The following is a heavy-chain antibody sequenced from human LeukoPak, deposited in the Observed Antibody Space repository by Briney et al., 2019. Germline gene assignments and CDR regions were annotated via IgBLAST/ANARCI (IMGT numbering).Heavy chain of an antibody. CDR3: AKDPYGDYVSGNRFDP. D-gene: IGHD4-17*01. Sequence: GGSLRLSCAASGFTFSSYGMHWVRQAPGKGLEWVAVISYDGSNKYYADSVKGRFTISRDNSKNTLYLQMNSLRAEDTAVYYCAKDPYGDYVSGNRFDPWGQGTLVTVSS. CDR1: GFTFSSYG. J-gene: IGHJ5*02. V-gene: IGHV3-30*18. CDR2: ISYDGSNK.